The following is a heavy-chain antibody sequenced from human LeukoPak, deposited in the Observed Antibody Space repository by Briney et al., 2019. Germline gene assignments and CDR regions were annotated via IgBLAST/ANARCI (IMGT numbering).Heavy chain of an antibody. CDR1: GYTFTSYG. D-gene: IGHD3-9*01. V-gene: IGHV1-18*01. CDR2: ISAYNGNT. CDR3: ARNPYDILTGFYKNPGGFDF. Sequence: ASVKVSCKASGYTFTSYGISWVRQAPGQGLEWMGWISAYNGNTNYAQKLQGRVTMTTDTSTSTAYMELRSLRSDDTAVYYCARNPYDILTGFYKNPGGFDFWGQGTLVTVSP. J-gene: IGHJ4*02.